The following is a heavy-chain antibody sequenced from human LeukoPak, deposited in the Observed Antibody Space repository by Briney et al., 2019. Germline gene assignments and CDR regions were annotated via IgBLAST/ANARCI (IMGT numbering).Heavy chain of an antibody. J-gene: IGHJ4*02. Sequence: GGSLRLSCAGSGFTFSSYGMHWVRQAPGKGLEWVAVISYDGSNKYYADSAKGRFTISRDNSKNTLYLQMNSLRVEDTAVYYCARPVVLGAYLRGAYYFDSWGQGTLVTVSS. V-gene: IGHV3-30*03. CDR1: GFTFSSYG. CDR2: ISYDGSNK. D-gene: IGHD3-16*01. CDR3: ARPVVLGAYLRGAYYFDS.